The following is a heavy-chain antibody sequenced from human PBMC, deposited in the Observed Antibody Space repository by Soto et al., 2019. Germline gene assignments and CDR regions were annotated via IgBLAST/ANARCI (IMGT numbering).Heavy chain of an antibody. J-gene: IGHJ3*02. CDR1: GGSITSSNW. D-gene: IGHD4-17*01. V-gene: IGHV4-4*02. CDR3: ARGGTTGTTPDAFDI. CDR2: IYHSGST. Sequence: PSETLSLTCAVSGGSITSSNWWRWVRQPPGKGLEWIGEIYHSGSTNYNPSLKSRVTISVDKSKNRFSLKLSSVTAADTAVYYCARGGTTGTTPDAFDIWGQGTMVTVSS.